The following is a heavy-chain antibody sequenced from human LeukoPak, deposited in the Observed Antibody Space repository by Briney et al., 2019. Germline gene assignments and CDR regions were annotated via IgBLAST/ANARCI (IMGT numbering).Heavy chain of an antibody. J-gene: IGHJ4*02. CDR3: ARGGYYYDSSGHFRAAADY. D-gene: IGHD3-22*01. CDR2: MNPNSGDT. CDR1: GFTFTTYD. Sequence: ASVNVSCKASGFTFTTYDINRVRQAPGQGLEWMGWMNPNSGDTGFAQKFQGRVTMTRNTSINTAYMEVSSLRSEDTAVYYCARGGYYYDSSGHFRAAADYWGQGTLVTVSS. V-gene: IGHV1-8*01.